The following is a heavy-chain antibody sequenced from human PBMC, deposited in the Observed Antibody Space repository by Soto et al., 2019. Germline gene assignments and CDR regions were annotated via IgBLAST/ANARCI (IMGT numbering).Heavy chain of an antibody. J-gene: IGHJ4*02. Sequence: ASVKVSCKASGYTFTSYGISWVRQAPGQGLEWMGWISAYNGNTNYAQKLQGRVTMTTDTSTSTAYMELRSLRSDDTAVYYCARTPKTFYYDSSGYYYPRCDYWGQGTLVTVS. CDR2: ISAYNGNT. CDR3: ARTPKTFYYDSSGYYYPRCDY. D-gene: IGHD3-22*01. CDR1: GYTFTSYG. V-gene: IGHV1-18*04.